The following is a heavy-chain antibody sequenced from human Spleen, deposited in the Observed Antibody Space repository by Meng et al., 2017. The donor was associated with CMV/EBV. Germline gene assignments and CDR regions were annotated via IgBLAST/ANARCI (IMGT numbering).Heavy chain of an antibody. Sequence: SFSGYYWRWIRQPPGKGLEWIGEINHSGSTNYNPSLKSRVTISVDTSKNQFSLKLSSVTAADTAVYYCARSFRYCSSTSCSYWYFNLWGRGTLVTVSS. CDR1: SFSGYY. D-gene: IGHD2-2*01. CDR2: INHSGST. CDR3: ARSFRYCSSTSCSYWYFNL. J-gene: IGHJ2*01. V-gene: IGHV4-34*01.